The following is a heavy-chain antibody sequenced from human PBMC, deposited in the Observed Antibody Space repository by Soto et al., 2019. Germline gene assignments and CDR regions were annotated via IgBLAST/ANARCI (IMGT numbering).Heavy chain of an antibody. J-gene: IGHJ6*02. D-gene: IGHD6-13*01. V-gene: IGHV4-31*03. CDR1: GGSISSGGYY. CDR3: AGVEGQQLTYYYYGMDV. CDR2: IYYSGST. Sequence: SETLSLTCTVSGGSISSGGYYWSWIRQHPGKGLEWIGYIYYSGSTYYNPSLKSRVTISVDTSKNQFSLKLSSVTAADTAVYYCAGVEGQQLTYYYYGMDVWGQGTTVTVSS.